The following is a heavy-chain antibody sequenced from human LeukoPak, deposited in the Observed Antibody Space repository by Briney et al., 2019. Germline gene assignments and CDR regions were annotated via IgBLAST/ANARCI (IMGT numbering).Heavy chain of an antibody. CDR3: ATSKPTDCSGGTCLFYGLDV. Sequence: GASVKVSCKLPGYTLIALAMHWVRQAPGKGLEWMGGFDPEDGERIYAQKFQGRLSMTEDRPTDTAYLELSSLRSEDTAVYYCATSKPTDCSGGTCLFYGLDVWGQGTTVTVSS. CDR1: GYTLIALA. CDR2: FDPEDGER. V-gene: IGHV1-24*01. J-gene: IGHJ6*02. D-gene: IGHD2-15*01.